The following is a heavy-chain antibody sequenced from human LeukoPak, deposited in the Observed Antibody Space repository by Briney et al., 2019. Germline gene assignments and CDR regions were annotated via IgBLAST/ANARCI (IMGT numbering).Heavy chain of an antibody. D-gene: IGHD6-6*01. J-gene: IGHJ6*03. CDR1: GYTFTGYY. CDR3: ARGDLVRHYYFMDV. V-gene: IGHV1-2*02. CDR2: INPNSGDT. Sequence: ASVKVSCKASGYTFTGYYVHWVRQAPGQGLEWIGWINPNSGDTNYAQKFQGRVTMTRDTSISTAYVELSGLRSDDTAVYYCARGDLVRHYYFMDVWGKGTTVTVSS.